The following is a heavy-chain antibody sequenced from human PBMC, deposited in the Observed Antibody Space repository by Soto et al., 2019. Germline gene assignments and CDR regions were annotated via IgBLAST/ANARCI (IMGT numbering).Heavy chain of an antibody. V-gene: IGHV3-30*18. Sequence: QVQLVESGGGVVQPGRSLRLSCAASGFTFSSYGMHWVRQAPGKGLEWVAVISYDGSNKYYADSVKGRFTISRDNSKNTLYLQMNSLRAEDTAVYYCAKEAQRSLPFQYYFDYWGQGTLVTVSS. CDR3: AKEAQRSLPFQYYFDY. CDR2: ISYDGSNK. CDR1: GFTFSSYG. D-gene: IGHD1-26*01. J-gene: IGHJ4*02.